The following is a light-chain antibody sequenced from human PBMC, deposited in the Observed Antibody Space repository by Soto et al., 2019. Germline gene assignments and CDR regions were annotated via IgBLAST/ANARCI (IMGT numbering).Light chain of an antibody. CDR1: QSLVHSDGNTY. J-gene: IGKJ2*01. CDR2: KVS. V-gene: IGKV2-30*02. Sequence: DVVMTQSPLSLPATLGQPASISCRSSQSLVHSDGNTYLNWFQQRPGQSPRRLIYKVSNRDSGVPDRFSGSGSGNNFALKISRVEAEDVGVYYCMRGTHWPPYTFGQGTKLEIK. CDR3: MRGTHWPPYT.